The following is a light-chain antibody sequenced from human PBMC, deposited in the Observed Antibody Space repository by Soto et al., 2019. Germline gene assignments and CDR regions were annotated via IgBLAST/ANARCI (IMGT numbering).Light chain of an antibody. V-gene: IGKV1-6*01. Sequence: AIQMTQSPSSLSASVGDRDTITCRASQGIRNDLGWYQQKPGKAPKLLIYGASSLQSGVPSRFSGSGSGTDFTLTISSLQPEDFATYYCLQDYNYPRTFGQGTKVDIK. CDR3: LQDYNYPRT. CDR1: QGIRND. J-gene: IGKJ1*01. CDR2: GAS.